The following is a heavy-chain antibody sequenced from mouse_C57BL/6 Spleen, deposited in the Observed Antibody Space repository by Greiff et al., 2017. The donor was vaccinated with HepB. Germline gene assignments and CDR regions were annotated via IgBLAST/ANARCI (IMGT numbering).Heavy chain of an antibody. CDR3: ARDDGYSYFDY. CDR1: GYSITSGYY. J-gene: IGHJ2*01. Sequence: EVQVVESGPGLVKPSQSLSLTCSVTGYSITSGYYWNWIRQFPGNKLEWMGYISYDGSNNYNPSLKNRISITRDTSKNQFFLKLNSVTTEDTATYYCARDDGYSYFDYWGQGTTLTVSS. D-gene: IGHD2-3*01. CDR2: ISYDGSN. V-gene: IGHV3-6*01.